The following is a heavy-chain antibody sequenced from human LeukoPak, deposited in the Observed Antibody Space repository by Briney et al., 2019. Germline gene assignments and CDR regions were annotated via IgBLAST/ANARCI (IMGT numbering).Heavy chain of an antibody. CDR3: ARERAARPHYYYMDV. CDR1: GGSFSGYY. J-gene: IGHJ6*03. V-gene: IGHV4-34*01. D-gene: IGHD6-6*01. Sequence: SETLSLTCAVYGGSFSGYYWSWIRQPPGKGLEWIGEIYHSGSTNYNPSLKSRVTISVDKSKNQFSLKLSSVTAADTAVYYCARERAARPHYYYMDVWGKGTTVTVSS. CDR2: IYHSGST.